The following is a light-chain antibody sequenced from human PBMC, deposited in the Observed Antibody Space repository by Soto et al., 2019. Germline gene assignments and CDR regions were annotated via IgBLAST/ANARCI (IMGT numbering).Light chain of an antibody. J-gene: IGKJ1*01. Sequence: DIQMTQSPSILSASVGDRVTITCRASQSISSWLAWYQQKPGKAPKLLIYKASSLESGVPSRFSGRGSGTEFTLTISSLQPDDFATYYCQQYNSSPWTFGQGTKVEIK. CDR2: KAS. CDR3: QQYNSSPWT. CDR1: QSISSW. V-gene: IGKV1-5*03.